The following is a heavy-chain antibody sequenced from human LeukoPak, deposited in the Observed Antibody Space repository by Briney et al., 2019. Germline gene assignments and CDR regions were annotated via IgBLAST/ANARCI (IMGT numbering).Heavy chain of an antibody. J-gene: IGHJ4*02. CDR3: ARGRGGPPFDY. CDR1: GLSFRGYG. V-gene: IGHV3-64*02. Sequence: PGGSLRLSCAASGLSFRGYGMHWVRQAPGKGLEYVSAISADGGTTYYADSVKDRFIISRDNSKNTLYLQMGSLRNEDMAVYYRARGRGGPPFDYWGQGALVTVSS. CDR2: ISADGGTT.